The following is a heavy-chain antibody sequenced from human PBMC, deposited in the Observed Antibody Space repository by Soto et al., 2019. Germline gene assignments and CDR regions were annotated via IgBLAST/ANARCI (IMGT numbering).Heavy chain of an antibody. CDR2: ISGSGGST. Sequence: EVQLLESGGGLVQPGGSLRLSCAASGFTFSSYAMSWVRQAPGKGLEWVSAISGSGGSTYYADSVKGRFTISRDNSKNSLYLQMNSLRAEDTAVYYCAKVDEGYYDSSGYYHYYFDYWGQGTLVTVSS. V-gene: IGHV3-23*01. J-gene: IGHJ4*02. CDR3: AKVDEGYYDSSGYYHYYFDY. D-gene: IGHD3-22*01. CDR1: GFTFSSYA.